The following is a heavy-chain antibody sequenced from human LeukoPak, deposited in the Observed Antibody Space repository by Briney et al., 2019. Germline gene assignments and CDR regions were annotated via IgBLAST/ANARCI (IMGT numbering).Heavy chain of an antibody. D-gene: IGHD1-26*01. CDR3: ARDKVSGSYYGLDY. CDR1: GFTFSVYW. Sequence: GGSLRLSCAASGFTFSVYWMHWVRQAPGKGLVWVSHINSDGSSTRYADSVKGRFTTSRDNAKNTLYLQMNSLRAEDSGVYYCARDKVSGSYYGLDYWGQGTLVTVSS. CDR2: INSDGSST. J-gene: IGHJ4*02. V-gene: IGHV3-74*01.